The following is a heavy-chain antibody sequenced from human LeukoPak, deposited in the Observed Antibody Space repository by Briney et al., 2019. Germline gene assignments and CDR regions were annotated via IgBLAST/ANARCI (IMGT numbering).Heavy chain of an antibody. D-gene: IGHD1-26*01. Sequence: PGGSLRLSCAASGFTFSSYGMHWVRQAPGKGLEWVAVISYDGSNKYYADSVKGRFTISRDNSKNTLYLQMNSLRAEDTAVYYCAKTRATEYYFDYWGQGTLVTVSS. CDR2: ISYDGSNK. CDR3: AKTRATEYYFDY. CDR1: GFTFSSYG. J-gene: IGHJ4*02. V-gene: IGHV3-30*18.